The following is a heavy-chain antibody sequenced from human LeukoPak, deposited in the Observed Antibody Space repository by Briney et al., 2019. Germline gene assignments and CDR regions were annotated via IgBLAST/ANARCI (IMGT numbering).Heavy chain of an antibody. J-gene: IGHJ4*02. D-gene: IGHD6-13*01. CDR2: ISAYNGNT. CDR1: GYTFTGYY. Sequence: ASVKVSCKASGYTFTGYYMHWVRQAPGQGLEWMGWISAYNGNTNYAQKLQGRVTMTTDTSTSTAYMELRSLRSDDTAVYYCARDLRIAAAGIPAGYWGQGTLVTVSS. V-gene: IGHV1-18*04. CDR3: ARDLRIAAAGIPAGY.